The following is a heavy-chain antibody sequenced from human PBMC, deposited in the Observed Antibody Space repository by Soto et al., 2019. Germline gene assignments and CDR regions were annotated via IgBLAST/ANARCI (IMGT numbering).Heavy chain of an antibody. CDR1: GFTFSSYA. CDR2: ISGSGGST. CDR3: ANTRNYDILTGYYSLDY. Sequence: GGSLRLSCAASGFTFSSYAMSWVRQAPGKGLEWVSAISGSGGSTYYADSVKGRFTISRDNSKNTLHLQMNSLRAEDTAVYYCANTRNYDILTGYYSLDYWGQGTLVTVSS. D-gene: IGHD3-9*01. J-gene: IGHJ4*02. V-gene: IGHV3-23*01.